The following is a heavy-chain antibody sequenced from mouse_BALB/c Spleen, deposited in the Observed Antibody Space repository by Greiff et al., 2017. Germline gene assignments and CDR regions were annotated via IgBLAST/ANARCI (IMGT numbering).Heavy chain of an antibody. J-gene: IGHJ4*01. CDR2: IWAGGST. D-gene: IGHD2-10*02. Sequence: QVQLKESGPGLVAPSQSLSITCTVSGFSLTSYGVHWVRQPPGKGLEWLGVIWAGGSTNYNSALMSRLSISKDNSKSQVFLKMNRLQTDDTAMYYCARDRKYGNAYAMDYWGQGTSVTVSS. CDR3: ARDRKYGNAYAMDY. CDR1: GFSLTSYG. V-gene: IGHV2-9*02.